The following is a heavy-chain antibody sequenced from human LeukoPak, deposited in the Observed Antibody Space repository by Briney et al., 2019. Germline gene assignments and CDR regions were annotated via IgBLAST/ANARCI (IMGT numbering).Heavy chain of an antibody. Sequence: GASVKVSCKASGYTFTGYYMHWVRPAPGQGLEWMGWINPNSGGTNYAQKFQGRVTMTRDTSISTAYMELSRLRSDDTAVYYCARDLPELYYDSSGYLGYWGQGTLVTVSS. CDR3: ARDLPELYYDSSGYLGY. D-gene: IGHD3-22*01. CDR1: GYTFTGYY. V-gene: IGHV1-2*02. J-gene: IGHJ4*02. CDR2: INPNSGGT.